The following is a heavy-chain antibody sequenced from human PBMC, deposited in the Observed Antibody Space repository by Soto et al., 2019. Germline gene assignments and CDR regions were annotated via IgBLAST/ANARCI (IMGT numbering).Heavy chain of an antibody. J-gene: IGHJ4*02. V-gene: IGHV4-34*01. CDR1: GGSFSGYY. D-gene: IGHD1-26*01. CDR2: INHSGGT. Sequence: SETLSLTCAVYGGSFSGYYWSWIRQPPGKGLEWIGEINHSGGTNYNPSLKSRVTISVDTSKNQFSLKLSSVTAADTAVYYCARGGGAGIVDYWGQGTLVTVSS. CDR3: ARGGGAGIVDY.